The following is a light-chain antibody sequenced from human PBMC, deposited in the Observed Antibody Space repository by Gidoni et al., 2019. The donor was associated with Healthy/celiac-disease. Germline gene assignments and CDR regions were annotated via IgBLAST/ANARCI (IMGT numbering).Light chain of an antibody. Sequence: AIRMTQSPSSFSASTGDRVTITCRASQGISSYLAWYQQKPGKAPKLLIYAASTLQSGVPSRFRGSGSGTEFTLTISCLQSEDFATYYCKQYYSYPRTFGQGTKLEIK. J-gene: IGKJ2*01. CDR1: QGISSY. CDR2: AAS. CDR3: KQYYSYPRT. V-gene: IGKV1-8*01.